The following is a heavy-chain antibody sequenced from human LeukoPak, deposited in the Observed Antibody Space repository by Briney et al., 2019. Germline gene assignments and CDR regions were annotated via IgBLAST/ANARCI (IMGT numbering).Heavy chain of an antibody. CDR3: ARGSYDSSDFEYFQH. CDR1: GYI. D-gene: IGHD3-22*01. V-gene: IGHV1-2*02. Sequence: ASVKVSCKASGYIWVRQAPGQGLKWMAWINPNSGGTNYAQTFQGRVTMTRDASIRTAYMELSSLRSGATAVYSCARGSYDSSDFEYFQHWGQGTLVTVSS. CDR2: INPNSGGT. J-gene: IGHJ1*01.